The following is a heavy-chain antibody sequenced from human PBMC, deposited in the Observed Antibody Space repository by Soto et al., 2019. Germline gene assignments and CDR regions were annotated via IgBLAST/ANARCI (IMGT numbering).Heavy chain of an antibody. V-gene: IGHV1-3*05. Sequence: QVQLVQSGAEEKKPGASVKVSCKASGHTFSNYRMHWVRQAPGQRPEWMGWINAGNGNTKYSQNFQGRVTITRDTSASTAYMEVSSLRSEDTAVYYCARGLDKWNDILADWGQGTLVTVSS. CDR2: INAGNGNT. J-gene: IGHJ4*02. D-gene: IGHD1-20*01. CDR3: ARGLDKWNDILAD. CDR1: GHTFSNYR.